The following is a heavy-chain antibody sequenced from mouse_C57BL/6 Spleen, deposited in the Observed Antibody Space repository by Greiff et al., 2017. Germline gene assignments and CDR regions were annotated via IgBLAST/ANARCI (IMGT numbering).Heavy chain of an antibody. CDR2: INPNNGGT. Sequence: VQLKESGPELVKPGASVKMSCKASGYTFTDYNMHWVKQSHGKSLEWIGYINPNNGGTSYNQKFKGKATLTVNKSSSTAYMELRSLTSEDSAVYYCARGSYDYDGAWFAYWGQGTLVTVSA. CDR1: GYTFTDYN. D-gene: IGHD2-4*01. CDR3: ARGSYDYDGAWFAY. J-gene: IGHJ3*01. V-gene: IGHV1-22*01.